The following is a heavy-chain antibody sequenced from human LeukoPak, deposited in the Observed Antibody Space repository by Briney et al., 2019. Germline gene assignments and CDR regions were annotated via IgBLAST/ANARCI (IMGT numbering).Heavy chain of an antibody. CDR1: GYTLTELS. CDR3: ATGRYSSGRYDY. CDR2: FDPEDGEA. J-gene: IGHJ4*02. V-gene: IGHV1-24*01. D-gene: IGHD6-19*01. Sequence: ASVTVSCTVSGYTLTELSMHWVRQAPGKGLEWMGGFDPEDGEAIYAQKFQGRVTMTEDTSTDTAYMELSSLRSEDTAVYYCATGRYSSGRYDYWGQGTLVTVSS.